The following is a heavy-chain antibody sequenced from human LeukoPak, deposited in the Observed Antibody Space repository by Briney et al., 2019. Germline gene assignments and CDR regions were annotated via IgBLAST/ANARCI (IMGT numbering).Heavy chain of an antibody. CDR1: GFTFSSYS. CDR3: ARDPSMVRGVTDAFDI. J-gene: IGHJ3*02. V-gene: IGHV3-21*01. CDR2: ISSSSSYI. Sequence: PGGSPRLSCAASGFTFSSYSMNWVRQAPGKGLEWVSSISSSSSYIYYADSVKGRFTISRDNAKNSLYLQMNSLRAEDTAVYYCARDPSMVRGVTDAFDIWGQGTMVTVSS. D-gene: IGHD3-10*01.